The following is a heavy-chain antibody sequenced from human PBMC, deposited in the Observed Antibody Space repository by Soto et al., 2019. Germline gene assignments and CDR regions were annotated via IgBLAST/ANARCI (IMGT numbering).Heavy chain of an antibody. V-gene: IGHV1-18*04. D-gene: IGHD6-13*01. CDR2: ISTYNGNT. Sequence: QVQLVQSGGEVKKPGASVNISCKATGYTFISYSITWVRPAPGQGLEWMGWISTYNGNTKYAQSLQGRVTLTRDTSTNTAFMEIRGLRSDDTAIDYCAREGAHSTGWYDYFDQWGQGTLVAVSS. CDR1: GYTFISYS. J-gene: IGHJ4*02. CDR3: AREGAHSTGWYDYFDQ.